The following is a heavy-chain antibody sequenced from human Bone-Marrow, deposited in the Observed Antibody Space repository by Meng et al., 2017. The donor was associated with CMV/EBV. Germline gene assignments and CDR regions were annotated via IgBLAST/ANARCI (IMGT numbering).Heavy chain of an antibody. V-gene: IGHV1-2*02. CDR1: GYTFTGYY. J-gene: IGHJ6*01. Sequence: ASVKVSCKASGYTFTGYYMHWVRQAPGQGLEWMGWINPNSGGTNYAQKLQGRVTMTTDTSTSTAYMELRSLRSDDTAVYYCARDTDGLGSPISYYYYGMDVWGQGTTVTVSS. CDR2: INPNSGGT. CDR3: ARDTDGLGSPISYYYYGMDV. D-gene: IGHD2-2*01.